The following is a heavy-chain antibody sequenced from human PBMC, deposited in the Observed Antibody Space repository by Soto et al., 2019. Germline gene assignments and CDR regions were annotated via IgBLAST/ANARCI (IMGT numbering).Heavy chain of an antibody. D-gene: IGHD1-26*01. V-gene: IGHV1-58*01. J-gene: IGHJ3*02. Sequence: GASVKVSCKASGFTFTSPAVQWVRQARGQRLEWIGWIVVGSGNTNYAQKFQERVTITRDMSTSTAYVELSSLRSEDTAVYYCASNLGASPGVAFEIWGQGTMVTVS. CDR3: ASNLGASPGVAFEI. CDR2: IVVGSGNT. CDR1: GFTFTSPA.